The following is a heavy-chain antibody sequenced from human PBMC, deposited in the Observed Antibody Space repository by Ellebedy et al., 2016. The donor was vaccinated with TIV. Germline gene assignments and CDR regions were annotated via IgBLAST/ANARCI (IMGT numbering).Heavy chain of an antibody. D-gene: IGHD3-3*01. CDR3: ARAQGMMEFLRTPAFFDY. J-gene: IGHJ4*02. CDR1: GDSINTNSFF. Sequence: MPSETLSLTCTVSGDSINTNSFFWGWIRQPPGKGLEWIGNIFYSGNTYYNPSVKSRATISIDTSKNQFSLKVTSVTVADTAVYYCARAQGMMEFLRTPAFFDYWGQGTLVTVSS. CDR2: IFYSGNT. V-gene: IGHV4-39*07.